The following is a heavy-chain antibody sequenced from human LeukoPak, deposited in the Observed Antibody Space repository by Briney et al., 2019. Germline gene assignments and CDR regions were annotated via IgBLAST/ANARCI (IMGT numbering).Heavy chain of an antibody. J-gene: IGHJ3*02. CDR1: GYTFTGYY. D-gene: IGHD4-23*01. CDR3: ARGFDGNSYAFDI. V-gene: IGHV1-2*02. Sequence: ASVKVSCKASGYTFTGYYMHWVRQAPGQGLEWMGWINPNSGGTNYAQKFQGRVTMTTDTSTSTAYMELRSLRSDDTAVYYCARGFDGNSYAFDIWGQGTMVTVS. CDR2: INPNSGGT.